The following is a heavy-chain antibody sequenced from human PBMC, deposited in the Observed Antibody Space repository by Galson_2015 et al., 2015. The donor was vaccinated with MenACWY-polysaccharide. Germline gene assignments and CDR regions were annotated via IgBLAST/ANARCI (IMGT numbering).Heavy chain of an antibody. J-gene: IGHJ5*02. CDR2: ISSDGDDK. V-gene: IGHV3-30-3*01. D-gene: IGHD6-19*01. CDR3: VRDGGGGNGWYWFDL. Sequence: SLRLSCAAAGFNFNIHTMHWVRQAPGKGLEWVALISSDGDDKYYADSVKGRFTISRDNHKNMVLLEMNSLRAEDTAVYYCVRDGGGGNGWYWFDLWGQGTLVTVSS. CDR1: GFNFNIHT.